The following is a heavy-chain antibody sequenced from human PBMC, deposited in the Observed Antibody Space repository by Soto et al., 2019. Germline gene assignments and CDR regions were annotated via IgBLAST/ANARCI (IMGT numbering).Heavy chain of an antibody. CDR2: IDPSDSYT. D-gene: IGHD6-19*01. Sequence: LGEALKISWKGSGYSFTSYWISWVRQMPGKGVELMVMIDPSDSYTKHSTSLQGHVTISADKSISTDYLQWRSLKASDTAMYYCARNRQEGPRSGWPENYYGMDXWGQGTTVTVS. V-gene: IGHV5-10-1*01. J-gene: IGHJ6*02. CDR1: GYSFTSYW. CDR3: ARNRQEGPRSGWPENYYGMDX.